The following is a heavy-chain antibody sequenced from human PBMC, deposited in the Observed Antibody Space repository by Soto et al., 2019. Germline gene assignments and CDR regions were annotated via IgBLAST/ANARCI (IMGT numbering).Heavy chain of an antibody. D-gene: IGHD6-6*01. Sequence: QVQLQQWGAGLLKPSETLSLTCAVYGGSFSGYYWSWIRQPPGKGLVWIGEINHGGSTNYNPSLKSRVTLSVDTSKNQFSLKLNSVTAADTAVYYCARGQYRRDYWGQGTLVTVSS. CDR3: ARGQYRRDY. V-gene: IGHV4-34*01. CDR1: GGSFSGYY. J-gene: IGHJ4*02. CDR2: INHGGST.